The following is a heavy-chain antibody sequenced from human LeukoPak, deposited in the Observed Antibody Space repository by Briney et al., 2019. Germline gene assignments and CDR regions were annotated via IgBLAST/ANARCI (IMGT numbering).Heavy chain of an antibody. J-gene: IGHJ5*02. V-gene: IGHV1-8*01. CDR1: GYTFTSYD. CDR2: MNPNSGNT. Sequence: ASVKVSCKASGYTFTSYDINWVQQATGQGLEWMGWMNPNSGNTGYAQKFQGRVTMTRNTSISTAYMELSSLRSEDTAVYYCARTYYYDSSGYYLGGNWFDPWGQGTLVTVSS. CDR3: ARTYYYDSSGYYLGGNWFDP. D-gene: IGHD3-22*01.